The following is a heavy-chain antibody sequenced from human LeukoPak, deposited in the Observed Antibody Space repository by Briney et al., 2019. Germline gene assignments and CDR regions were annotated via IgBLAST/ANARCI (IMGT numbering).Heavy chain of an antibody. CDR2: IYYSGST. J-gene: IGHJ4*02. CDR3: ARSIPRVSFDY. Sequence: SETLSLTCTVSGGSISSGDYYWSWIRQPPGKGLEWIGYIYYSGSTYYNPSLKSRVTISVDTSKNQFSLKLSSVTAADAAVYYCARSIPRVSFDYWGQGTLVTVSS. CDR1: GGSISSGDYY. D-gene: IGHD2-21*01. V-gene: IGHV4-30-4*01.